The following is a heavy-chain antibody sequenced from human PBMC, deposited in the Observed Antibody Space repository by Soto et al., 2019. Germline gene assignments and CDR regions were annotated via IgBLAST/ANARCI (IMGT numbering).Heavy chain of an antibody. CDR1: GYSFTSYW. V-gene: IGHV5-51*01. Sequence: PGESLKISCKGSGYSFTSYWIGWVRQMPGKGLEWMGIIYPGDSDTSYSPSFQGQVTISADKSISTAYLQWSSLKASDTAMYYCARSYCGGDCYEFRYYYYYGMDVWGQGTTVTV. CDR2: IYPGDSDT. D-gene: IGHD2-21*02. CDR3: ARSYCGGDCYEFRYYYYYGMDV. J-gene: IGHJ6*02.